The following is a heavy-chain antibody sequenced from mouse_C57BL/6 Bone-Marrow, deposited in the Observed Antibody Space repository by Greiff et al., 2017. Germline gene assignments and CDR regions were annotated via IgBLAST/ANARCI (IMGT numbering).Heavy chain of an antibody. D-gene: IGHD2-3*01. CDR2: IYPENGDT. J-gene: IGHJ3*01. V-gene: IGHV14-4*01. CDR3: TGLLLFAY. Sequence: VQLQQSGAELVRPGASVKLSCTASGFTIKDDYMHWVKQRPGQGLEWIGWIYPENGDTEYASKFQGKATITADTSSNPAYLQLSSLTSEDTAVYYCTGLLLFAYWGQGTLVTVSA. CDR1: GFTIKDDY.